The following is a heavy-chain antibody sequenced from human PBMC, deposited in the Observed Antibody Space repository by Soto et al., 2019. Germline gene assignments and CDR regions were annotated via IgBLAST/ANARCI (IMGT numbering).Heavy chain of an antibody. J-gene: IGHJ3*02. CDR3: ARVGWIQLWLLAFDI. CDR1: GYTFTSYD. D-gene: IGHD5-18*01. CDR2: MNPNSGNT. V-gene: IGHV1-8*01. Sequence: ASVKVSCKASGYTFTSYDINWVRQATGQGLEWMGWMNPNSGNTGCAQKFQGRVTMTRNTSISTAYMELSSLRSEDTAVYYCARVGWIQLWLLAFDIWGQGTMVTVSS.